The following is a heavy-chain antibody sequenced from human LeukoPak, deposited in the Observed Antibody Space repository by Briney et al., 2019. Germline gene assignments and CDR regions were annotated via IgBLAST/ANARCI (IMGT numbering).Heavy chain of an antibody. J-gene: IGHJ4*02. Sequence: GGSLRLSCAASGFTFSNYWMHWVRQAPGKGLVWVSRISSDGSSTTYADSVKGRFTISRDNAKNTLSLQMDSLRAEDTAVYYCASTNSFNNWGQGTLVTVSS. CDR3: ASTNSFNN. V-gene: IGHV3-74*01. CDR2: ISSDGSST. D-gene: IGHD1/OR15-1a*01. CDR1: GFTFSNYW.